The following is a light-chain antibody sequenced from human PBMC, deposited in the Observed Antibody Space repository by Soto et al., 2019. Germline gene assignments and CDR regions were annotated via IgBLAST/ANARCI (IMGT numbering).Light chain of an antibody. CDR2: AAS. V-gene: IGKV1-39*01. J-gene: IGKJ1*01. CDR1: QSISNY. CDR3: QQSYSTSTWT. Sequence: DIQMTQSPSSLSASVGDRVTITCRASQSISNYLNWYQQKPGKAPKLLIYAASTLQSGVPSRFSGSGSGTDFTLTISSLKPEDFATYYCQQSYSTSTWTFGQGTKVEIK.